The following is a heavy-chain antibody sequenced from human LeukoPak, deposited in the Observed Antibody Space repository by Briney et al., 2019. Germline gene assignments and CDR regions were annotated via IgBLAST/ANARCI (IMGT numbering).Heavy chain of an antibody. V-gene: IGHV4-39*07. CDR2: VYYSGST. CDR3: ASKLSEYSYGQEGDAFDI. CDR1: GGSISSSSYY. J-gene: IGHJ3*02. D-gene: IGHD5-18*01. Sequence: SETLSLTCTVSGGSISSSSYYWGWIRQPPGKGLEWIGSVYYSGSTYYNPSLKSRVTISVATSKNQFSLKLSSVTAADTAVYYCASKLSEYSYGQEGDAFDIWGQGTMVTVSS.